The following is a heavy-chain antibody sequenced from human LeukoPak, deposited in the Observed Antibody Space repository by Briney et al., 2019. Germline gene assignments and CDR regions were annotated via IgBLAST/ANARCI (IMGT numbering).Heavy chain of an antibody. D-gene: IGHD5-18*01. J-gene: IGHJ4*02. CDR2: ISAYNGNT. Sequence: ASVKVSCKASGYTFTSYGISWVRQAPGQGLEWMGWISAYNGNTNYAQKLQGRVTMTTDTSTSTAHMELRSLRSDDTAVYYCARDPGYSYGYGWGLFDYWGQGTLVTVSS. V-gene: IGHV1-18*01. CDR3: ARDPGYSYGYGWGLFDY. CDR1: GYTFTSYG.